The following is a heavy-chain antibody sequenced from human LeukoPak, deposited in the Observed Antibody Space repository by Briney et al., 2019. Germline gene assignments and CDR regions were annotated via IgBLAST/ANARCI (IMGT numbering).Heavy chain of an antibody. CDR2: TYYRSKWYN. J-gene: IGHJ4*02. CDR1: GDSVSSNSAV. Sequence: SQTLSLTCAISGDSVSSNSAVWNWIRQSPSRGLEWLGRTYYRSKWYNGYAVSVKSRITINPDTSKNQCSLQLNSVTPEDTAVYYCAVTGYRGHDWVDYWGQGTLVTVSS. D-gene: IGHD5-12*01. V-gene: IGHV6-1*01. CDR3: AVTGYRGHDWVDY.